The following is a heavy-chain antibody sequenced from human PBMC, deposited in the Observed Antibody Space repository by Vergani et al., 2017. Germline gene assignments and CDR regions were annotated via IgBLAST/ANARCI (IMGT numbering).Heavy chain of an antibody. CDR2: INPKTGEI. V-gene: IGHV1-2*02. Sequence: QVQLVQSGAEVKKPGSSVKVSCKASGGTFSSYAISWVRQAPGQGLEWMGWINPKTGEINYAQNFRGRVTMTRDTSINTAYMELSRLRSDDTAIYYCARDVIYDTGGMDVWGQGTTVTVSS. CDR1: GGTFSSYA. D-gene: IGHD3-16*01. J-gene: IGHJ6*02. CDR3: ARDVIYDTGGMDV.